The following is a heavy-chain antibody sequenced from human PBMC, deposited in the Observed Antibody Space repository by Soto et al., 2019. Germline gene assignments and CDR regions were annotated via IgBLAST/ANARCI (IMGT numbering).Heavy chain of an antibody. Sequence: GGSLRLSCAASGFTFSSYAMSWVRQAPGKGLEWVSAISGSGGSTYYADSVKGRFTISRDNSKNTLYLQMNSLRAEDTAVYYCAKINGFTNGVCYPYYYYYMDVWGKGTTVTVSS. CDR3: AKINGFTNGVCYPYYYYYMDV. CDR2: ISGSGGST. D-gene: IGHD2-8*01. V-gene: IGHV3-23*01. J-gene: IGHJ6*03. CDR1: GFTFSSYA.